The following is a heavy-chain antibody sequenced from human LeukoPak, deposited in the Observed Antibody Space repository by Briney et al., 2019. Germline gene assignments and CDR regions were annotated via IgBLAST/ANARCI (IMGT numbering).Heavy chain of an antibody. Sequence: PSETLSLTCTVSGGSISSSSYYWGWIRQPPGKGLEWIGSIYYSGSTYYNPSLKSRVTISVDTSKNQFSLKLSSVTAADTAVYYCARADIVVVPAAPDLYYYYYYGMDVWGQGTTVTVSS. J-gene: IGHJ6*02. CDR1: GGSISSSSYY. D-gene: IGHD2-2*01. CDR2: IYYSGST. CDR3: ARADIVVVPAAPDLYYYYYYGMDV. V-gene: IGHV4-39*07.